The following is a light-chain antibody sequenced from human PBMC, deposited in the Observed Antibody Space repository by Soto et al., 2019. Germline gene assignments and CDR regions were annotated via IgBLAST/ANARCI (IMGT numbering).Light chain of an antibody. CDR3: QNYYSALGT. V-gene: IGKV1-33*01. Sequence: DIQMTQSPSSLSASVGDRFAIACQASQDISNYLHWYQQKPGKAPKLLIYDASNLETGVPSRFSGSGSGADFTLTISSLQPEDVATYFCQNYYSALGTFGKGTKV. CDR1: QDISNY. CDR2: DAS. J-gene: IGKJ1*01.